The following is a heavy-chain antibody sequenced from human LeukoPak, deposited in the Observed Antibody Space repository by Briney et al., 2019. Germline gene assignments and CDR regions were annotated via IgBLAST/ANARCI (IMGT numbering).Heavy chain of an antibody. CDR1: GGSISSGIYY. V-gene: IGHV4-31*03. Sequence: PSETLSLTCTVSGGSISSGIYYWSWIRQHPGKGLEWIGYIYYSGSTYYNPSLKSRVTISVDTSKNQFSLKLSSVTAADTAVYYCARVLASSPGWFDPWGQGTRVTVSS. J-gene: IGHJ5*02. CDR2: IYYSGST. D-gene: IGHD6-13*01. CDR3: ARVLASSPGWFDP.